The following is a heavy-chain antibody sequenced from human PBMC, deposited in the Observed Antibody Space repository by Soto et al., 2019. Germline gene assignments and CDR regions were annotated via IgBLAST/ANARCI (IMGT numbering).Heavy chain of an antibody. Sequence: SVKVSCKASGGTFSSYSISWVRQAPGQGLEWMGGIIPIFGTANYAQKFQGRVTITADESTSTAYMELSSLRSEDTAVYYCAIGVSLPLYYFDYWGQGTLVTVSS. CDR1: GGTFSSYS. CDR2: IIPIFGTA. CDR3: AIGVSLPLYYFDY. D-gene: IGHD2-8*01. V-gene: IGHV1-69*13. J-gene: IGHJ4*02.